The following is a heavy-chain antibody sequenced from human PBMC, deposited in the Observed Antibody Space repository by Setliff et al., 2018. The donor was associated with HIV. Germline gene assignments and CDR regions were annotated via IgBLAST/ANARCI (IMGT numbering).Heavy chain of an antibody. CDR1: GGSISSYY. V-gene: IGHV4-4*08. D-gene: IGHD6-19*01. CDR2: IYTSGIT. CDR3: ARDYSGWYYFDC. J-gene: IGHJ4*02. Sequence: LSLTCTVSGGSISSYYWSWIRQPPGKGLEWIGYIYTSGITDYNPSLKSRVTMSVDTSKNQFSLKLSSVTAADTAVYYCARDYSGWYYFDCWGQGTLVTVSS.